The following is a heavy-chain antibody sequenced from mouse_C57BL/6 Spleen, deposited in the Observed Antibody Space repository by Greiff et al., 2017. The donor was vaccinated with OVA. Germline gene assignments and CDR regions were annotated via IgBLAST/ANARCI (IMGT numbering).Heavy chain of an antibody. Sequence: QVQLQQSGAELVRPGASVTLSCKASGYTFTDYEMHWVKQTPVHGLEWIGAIDPETGGTAYNQKFKGKATLTVDKSSSTAYMELRSLTSEDSAVYYCTGKLNYGSSYYAMDYWGQGTSVTVSS. CDR2: IDPETGGT. D-gene: IGHD1-1*01. CDR3: TGKLNYGSSYYAMDY. J-gene: IGHJ4*01. V-gene: IGHV1-15*01. CDR1: GYTFTDYE.